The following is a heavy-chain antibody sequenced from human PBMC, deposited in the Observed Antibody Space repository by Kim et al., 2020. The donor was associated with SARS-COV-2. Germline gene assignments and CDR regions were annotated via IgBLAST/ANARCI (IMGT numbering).Heavy chain of an antibody. Sequence: SVKVSCKASGGTFSRYAISWVRQAPAQGLEWMGGIIPIFGTTNYAQKFQGRVTITADESTSTAYMELSSLRSEDTAVYYCARDTGYYGSGSYYNVSYYYYGMDVWGQGTTVTVSS. J-gene: IGHJ6*02. CDR1: GGTFSRYA. V-gene: IGHV1-69*13. D-gene: IGHD3-10*01. CDR3: ARDTGYYGSGSYYNVSYYYYGMDV. CDR2: IIPIFGTT.